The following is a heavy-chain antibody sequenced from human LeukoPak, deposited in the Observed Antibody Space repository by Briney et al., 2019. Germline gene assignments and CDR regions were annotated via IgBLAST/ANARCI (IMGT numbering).Heavy chain of an antibody. J-gene: IGHJ4*02. D-gene: IGHD3-10*01. CDR1: GFTFSDYY. V-gene: IGHV3-11*01. CDR2: ISSSGSTI. Sequence: GGSLRLSYAASGFTFSDYYMSWIRQAPGKGLEWVSYISSSGSTIYYADSVKGRFTISRDNAKNSLYLQMNSLRAEDTAVYYCARAALLWFGEHYFDYWGQGTLVTVSS. CDR3: ARAALLWFGEHYFDY.